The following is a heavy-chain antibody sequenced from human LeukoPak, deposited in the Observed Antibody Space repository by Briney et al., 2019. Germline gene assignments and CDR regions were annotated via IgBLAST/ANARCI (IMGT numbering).Heavy chain of an antibody. J-gene: IGHJ2*01. Sequence: GGSLRLSCAASGFTFSSYAMSWVRQAPGKGLEWVSAISGSGGSTYYADSVKGRFTISRDNSKNTLYLQMNSLRAEDTAVYYCAKRPSTELLAPWYFDLWGRGTLVTVSS. CDR2: ISGSGGST. CDR1: GFTFSSYA. V-gene: IGHV3-23*01. D-gene: IGHD2-8*02. CDR3: AKRPSTELLAPWYFDL.